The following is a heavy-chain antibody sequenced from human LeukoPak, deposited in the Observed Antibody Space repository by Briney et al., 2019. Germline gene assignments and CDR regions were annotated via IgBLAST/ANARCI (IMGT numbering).Heavy chain of an antibody. CDR1: GYTFTSYG. J-gene: IGHJ3*02. CDR3: ASGRYPHPSSWYGDAFDI. Sequence: EASVKVSCKASGYTFTSYGISWVRQAPGQGLEWMGWISGDNDNTNYAQNLQGRVTMTTDTSTSTAYMELRSLRSDDTAVYYCASGRYPHPSSWYGDAFDIWGQGTMVTVSS. CDR2: ISGDNDNT. V-gene: IGHV1-18*01. D-gene: IGHD6-13*01.